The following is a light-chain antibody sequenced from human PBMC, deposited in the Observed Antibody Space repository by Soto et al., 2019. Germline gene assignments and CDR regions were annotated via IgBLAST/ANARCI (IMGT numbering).Light chain of an antibody. CDR2: GAS. J-gene: IGKJ1*01. V-gene: IGKV3-20*01. CDR3: QHYGTSSSWT. CDR1: QSISDNY. Sequence: EIVMTQSPATLSVSPGESATLSCRAIQSISDNYLAWYQQRPGQAPRLLIYGASSRATGIPDRFSGSGSGTDFTLTISRLETEDFAVYFCQHYGTSSSWTFGQGTKVDIK.